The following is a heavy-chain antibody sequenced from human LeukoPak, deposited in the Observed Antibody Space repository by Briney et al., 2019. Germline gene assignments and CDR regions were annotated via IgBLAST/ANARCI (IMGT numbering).Heavy chain of an antibody. CDR2: ISSSSSYI. D-gene: IGHD6-19*01. CDR3: AREDRYNSGFSYTSWDYFDY. Sequence: GGSLRLSCAASGFTFSSYNMNWVRQAPGKGLEWVSSISSSSSYIYYADSVKGRFTISRDNAKNSLYLQMNSLRAEDTAVYYCAREDRYNSGFSYTSWDYFDYWGQGTLVTVSS. J-gene: IGHJ4*02. V-gene: IGHV3-21*01. CDR1: GFTFSSYN.